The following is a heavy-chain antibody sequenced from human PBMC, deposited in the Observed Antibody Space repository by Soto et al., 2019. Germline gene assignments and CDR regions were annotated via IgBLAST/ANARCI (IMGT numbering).Heavy chain of an antibody. J-gene: IGHJ4*02. Sequence: HVQLVQSGTEVKKPGASVRVSCMVSGYPFTTYYIHWVRQAPGQGLEWMGWIDPRSGGTVYEQKFQGRVTMTRDTSISTVYPDLSGLTSDDTALYYCATDDYGSFPYWGQGSLVTVSS. V-gene: IGHV1-2*02. CDR1: GYPFTTYY. D-gene: IGHD1-26*01. CDR2: IDPRSGGT. CDR3: ATDDYGSFPY.